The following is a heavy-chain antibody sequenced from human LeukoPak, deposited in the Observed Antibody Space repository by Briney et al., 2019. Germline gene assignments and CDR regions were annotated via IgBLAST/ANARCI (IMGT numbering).Heavy chain of an antibody. D-gene: IGHD2-15*01. J-gene: IGHJ4*02. Sequence: PSETLSLTCTVSGGSISSSSYYWGWIRQPPGKGLEWIGSIHYSGSTNYNPSLKSRVTISVDTSKNQFSLKLSSVTAADTAVYYCARDNIVVVAATKAYYFDYWGQGTLVTVSS. CDR3: ARDNIVVVAATKAYYFDY. V-gene: IGHV4-39*07. CDR1: GGSISSSSYY. CDR2: IHYSGST.